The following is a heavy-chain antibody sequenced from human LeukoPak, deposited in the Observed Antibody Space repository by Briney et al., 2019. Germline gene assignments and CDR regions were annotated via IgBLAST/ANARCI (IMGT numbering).Heavy chain of an antibody. CDR3: GSTNSFSY. D-gene: IGHD2-15*01. CDR2: IKQDGSET. CDR1: GFAFSNYW. V-gene: IGHV3-7*01. Sequence: GESLRLSCAASGFAFSNYWMNWACQAPGKGLEWVANIKQDGSETNYVDSVKGRFTISRDNAKNSLYLQMNSLRAEDTALYYCGSTNSFSYWGRGTLVTVSS. J-gene: IGHJ4*02.